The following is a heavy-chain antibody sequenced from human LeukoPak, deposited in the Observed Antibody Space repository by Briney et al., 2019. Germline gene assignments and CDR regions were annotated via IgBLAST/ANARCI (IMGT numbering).Heavy chain of an antibody. CDR2: VYYTGST. CDR3: ARGTGSTPYTYYMDV. Sequence: SETLSLTCSVSGGSISPYYWSWIRQPPGKGLEWIGYVYYTGSTNHNPSLKSRVTISVDTSKNQFSLKLTSVTAADTAVYFCARGTGSTPYTYYMDVWGKGTTVTVSS. CDR1: GGSISPYY. D-gene: IGHD1-1*01. V-gene: IGHV4-59*01. J-gene: IGHJ6*03.